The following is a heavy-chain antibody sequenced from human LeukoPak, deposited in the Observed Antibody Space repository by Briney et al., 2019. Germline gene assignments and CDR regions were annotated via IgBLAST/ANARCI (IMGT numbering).Heavy chain of an antibody. Sequence: SETLSLTCTVSGGSISSYYWSWIRQPPGKGLEWMGYIYYSGSTNYNPSLKSRVTISVDTSKNQFSLKLSSVTAADTAVYYCARASPNTAMVTGFDYWGQGTLVTVSS. D-gene: IGHD5-18*01. CDR1: GGSISSYY. CDR2: IYYSGST. CDR3: ARASPNTAMVTGFDY. V-gene: IGHV4-59*01. J-gene: IGHJ4*02.